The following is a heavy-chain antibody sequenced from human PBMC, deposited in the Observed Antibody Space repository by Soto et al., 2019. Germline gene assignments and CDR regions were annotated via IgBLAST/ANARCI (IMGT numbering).Heavy chain of an antibody. CDR3: ARTYYDFWSGYYTPNMDV. Sequence: GGSLRLSCAASGFTFSSYAMSWVRQAPGKGLEWVSAISGSGGSTYNADSVKGRFTISRDNSKNTLYLQMNSLRAEDTAVYYCARTYYDFWSGYYTPNMDVWGKGTTVTVSS. CDR2: ISGSGGST. D-gene: IGHD3-3*01. CDR1: GFTFSSYA. V-gene: IGHV3-23*01. J-gene: IGHJ6*03.